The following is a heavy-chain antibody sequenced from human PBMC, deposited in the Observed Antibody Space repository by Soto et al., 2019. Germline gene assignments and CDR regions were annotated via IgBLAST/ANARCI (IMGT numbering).Heavy chain of an antibody. J-gene: IGHJ4*02. Sequence: QVQLVQSGTVVQRRGSSVKVSCQASGGTFSSHGMAWVRQAPGQGLEWMGGIIPTFGTPTYAPKFQGRVKITTHKCTNPAYIELSSLIPEDTRVYYGASERSARSCDFWGQGTAITCSS. D-gene: IGHD1-26*01. CDR2: IIPTFGTP. CDR1: GGTFSSHG. V-gene: IGHV1-69*06. CDR3: ASERSARSCDF.